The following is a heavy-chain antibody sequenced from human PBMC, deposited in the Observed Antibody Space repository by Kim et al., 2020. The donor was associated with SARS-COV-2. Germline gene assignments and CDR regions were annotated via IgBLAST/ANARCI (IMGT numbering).Heavy chain of an antibody. CDR3: ARLFDSIDY. J-gene: IGHJ4*02. Sequence: GNTKYSQKFQGRVTITRDTSASTAYMELSSLRSEDTSVYYCARLFDSIDYWGQGTLVTVSS. V-gene: IGHV1-3*01. CDR2: GNT. D-gene: IGHD3-9*01.